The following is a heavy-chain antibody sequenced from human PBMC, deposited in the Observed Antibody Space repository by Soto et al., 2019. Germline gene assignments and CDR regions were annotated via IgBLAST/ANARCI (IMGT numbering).Heavy chain of an antibody. D-gene: IGHD4-17*01. CDR1: GFTFNTYS. CDR3: ARAGGTTVTGLWHFDS. CDR2: IWYDGTQK. Sequence: QVQLEESGGGVVQPGRSLRLSCEASGFTFNTYSMHWVRQPPGKVLEWLAAIWYDGTQKYSADSVKGRLIISRYTSKKTPYLEMNNLRAEDTAVYYCARAGGTTVTGLWHFDSWGQGTLVTVSS. V-gene: IGHV3-33*01. J-gene: IGHJ4*02.